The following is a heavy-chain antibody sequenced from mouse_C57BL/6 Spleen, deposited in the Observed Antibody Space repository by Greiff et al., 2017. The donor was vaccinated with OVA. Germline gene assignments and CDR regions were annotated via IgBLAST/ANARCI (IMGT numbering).Heavy chain of an antibody. CDR3: ARGTGLDY. V-gene: IGHV5-16*01. CDR2: INYDGSST. D-gene: IGHD4-1*01. J-gene: IGHJ2*01. CDR1: GFTFSDYY. Sequence: EVKLQASEGGLVQPGSSMKLSCTASGFTFSDYYMAWVRQVPEKGLEWVANINYDGSSTYYLDSLKSRFIISRDNAKNILYLQMSSLKSEDTATYYCARGTGLDYWGQGTTLTVSS.